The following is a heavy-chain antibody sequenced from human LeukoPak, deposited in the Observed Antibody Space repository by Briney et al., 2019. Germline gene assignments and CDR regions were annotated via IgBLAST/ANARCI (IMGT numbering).Heavy chain of an antibody. D-gene: IGHD6-13*01. CDR3: ARGGAVAGPDWGDAFDI. J-gene: IGHJ3*02. CDR1: GGSISSGVYS. Sequence: SETLSLTCTVSGGSISSGVYSWSWFRQPPGKGLEWIGYIYYSGNTYYNPSLKSRVTISVDTSKNHFSLKLSSVTAADTAVYYCARGGAVAGPDWGDAFDIWGQGTMVTVSS. V-gene: IGHV4-30-4*07. CDR2: IYYSGNT.